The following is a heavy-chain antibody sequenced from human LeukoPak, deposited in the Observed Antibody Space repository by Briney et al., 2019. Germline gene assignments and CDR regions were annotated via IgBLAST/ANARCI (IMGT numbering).Heavy chain of an antibody. J-gene: IGHJ4*02. CDR2: IYYSGST. V-gene: IGHV4-59*12. CDR1: VGSISSYF. CDR3: ARLGGGHYGGGDGSKRFDY. Sequence: SETLSLTCTVSVGSISSYFWSWIRQPPGKGLEWIGYIYYSGSTHYNPSLKSQVTISVNTSKNQLSLNLSSVTGADPALYYCARLGGGHYGGGDGSKRFDYWGQGTLVTVSS. D-gene: IGHD2-21*02.